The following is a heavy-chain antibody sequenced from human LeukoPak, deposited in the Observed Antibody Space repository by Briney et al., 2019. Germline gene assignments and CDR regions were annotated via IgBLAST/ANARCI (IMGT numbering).Heavy chain of an antibody. V-gene: IGHV4-31*03. J-gene: IGHJ4*02. Sequence: SETLSLTCTVSGGSISSGGYYWSWIRQHPGKGLEWIGYIYYSGSTYYNPSLKSRVTISVDTSKNQFSLKLSSVTAADTAVYYCARGEYSSGPSPSGWGQGTLVTVSS. D-gene: IGHD6-19*01. CDR2: IYYSGST. CDR1: GGSISSGGYY. CDR3: ARGEYSSGPSPSG.